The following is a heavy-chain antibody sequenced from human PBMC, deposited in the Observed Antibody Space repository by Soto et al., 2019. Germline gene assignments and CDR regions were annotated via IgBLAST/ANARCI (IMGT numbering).Heavy chain of an antibody. D-gene: IGHD2-15*01. Sequence: QVQLQESGPGLVKPSQTLSLTCTVSDGSMNSGGYCWNWIRQHPGEGLEWIGCISYGGTTSYNPSLKSRLTLSVDTSKNQFSLMLNSVTAADTAVYYCSRGILVWGQGTLITVSS. V-gene: IGHV4-31*03. J-gene: IGHJ4*02. CDR3: SRGILV. CDR2: ISYGGTT. CDR1: DGSMNSGGYC.